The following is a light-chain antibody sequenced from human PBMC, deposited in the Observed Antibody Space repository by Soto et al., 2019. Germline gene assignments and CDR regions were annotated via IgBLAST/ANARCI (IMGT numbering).Light chain of an antibody. CDR2: GAS. Sequence: EIVLTQSPVTLSLSPGGRATLSCSASQSVGSSYLAWYQQRPGQAPRLLIYGASSRATGIPERFSGSGSGTDFTLTISSLEPEDFAIYYCQQYYSSPLTFGGGTRVEIK. J-gene: IGKJ4*01. CDR1: QSVGSSY. CDR3: QQYYSSPLT. V-gene: IGKV3-20*01.